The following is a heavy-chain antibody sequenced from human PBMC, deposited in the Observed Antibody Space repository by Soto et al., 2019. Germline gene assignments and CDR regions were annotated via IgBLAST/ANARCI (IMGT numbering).Heavy chain of an antibody. V-gene: IGHV3-30*18. Sequence: GGSLRLSCAASGFTFSSYGMHWVRQAPGKGLEWVAVISYDGSNKYYADSVKGRFTISRDNSKNTLYLQMNSLGAEDTAVYYCSNDPRRIAVAVRGGVYLQHWGQGNLITVS. D-gene: IGHD6-19*01. CDR2: ISYDGSNK. CDR1: GFTFSSYG. CDR3: SNDPRRIAVAVRGGVYLQH. J-gene: IGHJ1*01.